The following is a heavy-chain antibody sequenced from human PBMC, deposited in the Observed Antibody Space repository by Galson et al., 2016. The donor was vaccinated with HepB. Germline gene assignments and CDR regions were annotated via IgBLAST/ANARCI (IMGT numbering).Heavy chain of an antibody. CDR3: AKDRGYGGYADFDS. V-gene: IGHV3-33*06. CDR1: GFTFNNYG. CDR2: IWHDGSDK. D-gene: IGHD4-23*01. Sequence: SLRLSCAASGFTFNNYGMHWVRQAPGKGLEWVGVIWHDGSDKYYGDSVKGRFTISRDNSKNTLYLQMNSLRADGTAVYYCAKDRGYGGYADFDSWGQGILVTVSS. J-gene: IGHJ4*01.